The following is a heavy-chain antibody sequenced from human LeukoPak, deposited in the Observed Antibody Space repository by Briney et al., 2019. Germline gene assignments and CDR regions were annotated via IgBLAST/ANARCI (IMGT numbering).Heavy chain of an antibody. Sequence: SETLSLTCTVSGGSISSYYWSWIRQPPGKGLEWIGYIYYSGSTNYNPSLKSRVTISVDTSKNQFSLKLSSVTAADTAVYYCGRAWYYYGMDVWGQGTTVTVSS. J-gene: IGHJ6*02. V-gene: IGHV4-59*01. CDR1: GGSISSYY. CDR3: GRAWYYYGMDV. CDR2: IYYSGST.